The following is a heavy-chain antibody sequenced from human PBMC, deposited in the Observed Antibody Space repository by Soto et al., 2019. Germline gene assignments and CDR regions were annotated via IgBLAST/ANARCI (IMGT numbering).Heavy chain of an antibody. D-gene: IGHD3-10*01. CDR1: GFSFSSYA. CDR2: TTDDGGRT. CDR3: AKGGGFGTGAYYNVAY. Sequence: EVQLLESGGGLVEPGGSLRLSCTASGFSFSSYAMTWVRQAPGKGLEWVSSTTDDGGRTFYADSVKGRFTISRDNSNNRLELEVNGLRAEDTALYYCAKGGGFGTGAYYNVAYWGQGTLVTVSS. J-gene: IGHJ4*02. V-gene: IGHV3-23*01.